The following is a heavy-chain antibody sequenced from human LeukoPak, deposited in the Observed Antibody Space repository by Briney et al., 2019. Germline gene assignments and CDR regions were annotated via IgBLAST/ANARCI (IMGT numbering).Heavy chain of an antibody. CDR3: ASGSEYYGSIE. Sequence: SETLSLTCTVSGGSISSYYWSWIRQPPGKGLEWIGYIYYSGSTNYNPSLKSRVTISVDTSKNQFSLKLSSVTAADTAVYYCASGSEYYGSIEWGQGTLVTVSS. J-gene: IGHJ4*02. V-gene: IGHV4-59*01. D-gene: IGHD3-10*01. CDR2: IYYSGST. CDR1: GGSISSYY.